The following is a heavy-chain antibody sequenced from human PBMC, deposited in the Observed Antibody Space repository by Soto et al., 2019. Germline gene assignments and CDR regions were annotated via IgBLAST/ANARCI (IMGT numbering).Heavy chain of an antibody. Sequence: QDQLVQSGVEVKKPGASVKVSCKASGYSFTNYGITWVRQAPGQGFEWMGWISAYNGNTNYAQKFQGRVNMTTDVSTSTDFLELRSLRSDDTAVYYCARERGVAPPVAGNTHYYYYMDVWGKGTTVTVSS. J-gene: IGHJ6*03. CDR2: ISAYNGNT. D-gene: IGHD6-19*01. CDR1: GYSFTNYG. CDR3: ARERGVAPPVAGNTHYYYYMDV. V-gene: IGHV1-18*01.